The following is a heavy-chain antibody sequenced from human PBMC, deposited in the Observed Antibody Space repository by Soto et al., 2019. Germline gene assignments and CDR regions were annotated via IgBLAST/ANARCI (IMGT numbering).Heavy chain of an antibody. CDR3: ARETEDILRTYGMDV. D-gene: IGHD2-15*01. CDR1: GFTFRSYG. Sequence: GGSLRLSCVASGFTFRSYGMHWVRQASGKGLEWVAVISFDGSNKYYADSVKGRFTISRDNSKNTLYLQMDSLRAEDTAVYYCARETEDILRTYGMDVWGQGTTVTVSS. CDR2: ISFDGSNK. V-gene: IGHV3-30*03. J-gene: IGHJ6*02.